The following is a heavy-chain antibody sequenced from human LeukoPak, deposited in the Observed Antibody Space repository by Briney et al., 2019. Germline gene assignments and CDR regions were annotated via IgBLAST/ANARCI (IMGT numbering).Heavy chain of an antibody. J-gene: IGHJ4*02. CDR2: IYSGGDT. V-gene: IGHV3-66*01. CDR3: ARDPPAVAINTYG. Sequence: GGSLRLSCAASGVTVSNNFMLWVRQAPGKGLEWVSLIYSGGDTHYADSVKGRFTISRDNSENTLYLQMNNLRAEDTAVYYCARDPPAVAINTYGWGQGTLVTVSS. CDR1: GVTVSNNF. D-gene: IGHD5-24*01.